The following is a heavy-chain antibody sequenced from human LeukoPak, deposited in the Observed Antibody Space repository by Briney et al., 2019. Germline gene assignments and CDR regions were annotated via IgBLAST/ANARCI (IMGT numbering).Heavy chain of an antibody. CDR1: GFTFSSYA. V-gene: IGHV3-30-3*01. J-gene: IGHJ4*02. CDR2: ISYDGSNK. D-gene: IGHD1-7*01. CDR3: ARDGDYDWNYRSGFDY. Sequence: GGSLRLSCAASGFTFSSYAMHRVRQAPGKGLEWVAVISYDGSNKYYADSVKGRFTIFRDNSKNTLYLQMNSLRVEDTGVYYCARDGDYDWNYRSGFDYWGQGTLVTVSS.